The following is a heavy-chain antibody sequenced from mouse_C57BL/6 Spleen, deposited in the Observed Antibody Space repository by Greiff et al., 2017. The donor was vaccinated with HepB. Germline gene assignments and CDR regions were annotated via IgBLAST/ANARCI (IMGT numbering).Heavy chain of an antibody. J-gene: IGHJ1*03. Sequence: QVQLKESGAELVRPGTSVKVSCKASGYAFTNYLIEWVKQRPGQGLEWIGVINPGSGGTNYNEKFKGKATLTADKSSSTAYMQLSSLTSEDSAVYVCARSTTVEGGYFDVWGTGTTVTVSS. CDR1: GYAFTNYL. V-gene: IGHV1-54*01. D-gene: IGHD1-1*01. CDR2: INPGSGGT. CDR3: ARSTTVEGGYFDV.